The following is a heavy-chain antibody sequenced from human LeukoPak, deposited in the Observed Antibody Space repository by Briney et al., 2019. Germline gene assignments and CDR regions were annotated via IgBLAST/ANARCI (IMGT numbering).Heavy chain of an antibody. CDR1: GDSISSDY. J-gene: IGHJ4*02. D-gene: IGHD3-9*01. CDR3: ARRAIILTGYYSRGGGFDY. Sequence: SETLSLTCNVSGDSISSDYWSWIRQPPGKGLEWIGEINHSGSTNYNPSLKSRVTISVDTSKNQFSLKLSSVTAADTAVYYCARRAIILTGYYSRGGGFDYWGQGTLVTVSS. V-gene: IGHV4-34*01. CDR2: INHSGST.